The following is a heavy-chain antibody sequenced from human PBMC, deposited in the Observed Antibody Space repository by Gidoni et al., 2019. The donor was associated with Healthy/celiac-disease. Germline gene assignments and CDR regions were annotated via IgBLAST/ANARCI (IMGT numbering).Heavy chain of an antibody. D-gene: IGHD2-2*01. Sequence: SCAASGFTFSSYWMSWVRQAPGKGLEWVANIKQDGSEKYYVDSVKGRFTISRDNAKNSLYLQMNSLRAEDTAVYYCAREDCSSTSCSYYYGMDVWGQGTTVTVSS. J-gene: IGHJ6*02. V-gene: IGHV3-7*01. CDR3: AREDCSSTSCSYYYGMDV. CDR1: GFTFSSYW. CDR2: IKQDGSEK.